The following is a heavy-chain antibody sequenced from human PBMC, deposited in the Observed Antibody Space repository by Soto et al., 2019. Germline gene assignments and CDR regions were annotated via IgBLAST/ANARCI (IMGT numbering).Heavy chain of an antibody. CDR3: ARIPSVNWFDP. D-gene: IGHD2-21*01. CDR2: IYYSGST. V-gene: IGHV4-59*01. Sequence: PSETLSLTCTVSGGSISSYYWSWTRQPPGKGLEWIGYIYYSGSTNYNPSLKSRVTISVDTSKNQFSLKLSSVTAADTAVYYCARIPSVNWFDPWGQGTLVTVSS. CDR1: GGSISSYY. J-gene: IGHJ5*02.